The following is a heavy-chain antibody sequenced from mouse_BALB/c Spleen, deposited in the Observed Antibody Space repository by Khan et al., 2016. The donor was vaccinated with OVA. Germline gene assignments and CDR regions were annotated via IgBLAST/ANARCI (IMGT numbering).Heavy chain of an antibody. CDR2: INTYTGEP. CDR3: ARPPYFSYVLDN. Sequence: QIQLVQSGPELKKPGETVKISCKASGHTFTKYGMNWVKQAPGKGLKWMGWINTYTGEPAYADDFNGRFAFSLATSASTAYLQINNLKNEDTATYFCARPPYFSYVLDNWGQGTSGTVSS. J-gene: IGHJ4*01. D-gene: IGHD2-10*01. V-gene: IGHV9-3-1*01. CDR1: GHTFTKYG.